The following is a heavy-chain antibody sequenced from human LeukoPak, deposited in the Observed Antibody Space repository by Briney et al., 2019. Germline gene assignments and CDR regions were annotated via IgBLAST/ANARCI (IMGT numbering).Heavy chain of an antibody. V-gene: IGHV4-39*02. CDR3: ARDEYQLLRGAFDI. Sequence: SETLSLTCTVSGGSISSSSYYWGWIRQPPGKGLEWIGSIYYSGSTYYNPSLKSRVTISVDTSKNQLSLKLSSVTAADTAVYYCARDEYQLLRGAFDIWGQGTMVTVSS. CDR1: GGSISSSSYY. CDR2: IYYSGST. D-gene: IGHD2-2*01. J-gene: IGHJ3*02.